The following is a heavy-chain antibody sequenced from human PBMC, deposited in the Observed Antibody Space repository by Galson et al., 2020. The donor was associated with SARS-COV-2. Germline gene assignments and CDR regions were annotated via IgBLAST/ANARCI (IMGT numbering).Heavy chain of an antibody. J-gene: IGHJ4*02. CDR2: ISAYNGNT. D-gene: IGHD6-13*01. V-gene: IGHV1-18*01. CDR1: GYTFTSYG. Sequence: GESLKISCKASGYTFTSYGISWVRQAPGQGLEWMGWISAYNGNTNYAQKLQGRVTMTTDTSTSTAYMELRSLRSDDTAVYYCARESSSWDQTPDYWGQGTLVTVSS. CDR3: ARESSSWDQTPDY.